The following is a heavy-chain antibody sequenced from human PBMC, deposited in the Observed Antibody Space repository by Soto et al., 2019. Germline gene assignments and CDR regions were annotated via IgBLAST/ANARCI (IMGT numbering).Heavy chain of an antibody. V-gene: IGHV3-9*01. Sequence: GGSLRLSCAASGFTFDDYALHWVRQAPGKGLEWVSGITWNSGTPGYADSVKGRFTISRDNAKNSLYLQMNSLRVDDTAFFYCVREAINSGWSGGRKYYFDYWGQGALVTVSS. J-gene: IGHJ4*02. CDR2: ITWNSGTP. D-gene: IGHD6-19*01. CDR3: VREAINSGWSGGRKYYFDY. CDR1: GFTFDDYA.